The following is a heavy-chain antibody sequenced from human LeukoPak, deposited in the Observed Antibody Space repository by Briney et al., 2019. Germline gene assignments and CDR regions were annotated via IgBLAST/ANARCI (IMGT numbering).Heavy chain of an antibody. Sequence: PSETLSLTCAVSGGSISSYYWTWIRQPAGKGLEWIGRIYTSGSTNYNPSLKSRVTISVDTSKTQFSLKLSSVTAADTAVYYCARENTAKVTIDYWGQGTLVTVSS. CDR2: IYTSGST. J-gene: IGHJ4*02. CDR3: ARENTAKVTIDY. D-gene: IGHD5-18*01. V-gene: IGHV4-4*07. CDR1: GGSISSYY.